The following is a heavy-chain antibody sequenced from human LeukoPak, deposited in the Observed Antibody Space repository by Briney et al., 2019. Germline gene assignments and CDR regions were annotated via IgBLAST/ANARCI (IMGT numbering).Heavy chain of an antibody. Sequence: PSETLPPTCAVYGGSFSGYYWSWIRQPPGKGLEWIGEINHSGSTNYNPSLKSRVTISVDTSKNQFSLKLSSVTAADTAVYYCARGEVGGGNSYFDYWGQGTLVTVSS. J-gene: IGHJ4*02. V-gene: IGHV4-34*01. D-gene: IGHD4-23*01. CDR1: GGSFSGYY. CDR3: ARGEVGGGNSYFDY. CDR2: INHSGST.